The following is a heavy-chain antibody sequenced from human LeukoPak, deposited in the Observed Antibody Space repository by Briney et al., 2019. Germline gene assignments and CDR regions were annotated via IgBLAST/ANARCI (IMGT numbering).Heavy chain of an antibody. J-gene: IGHJ4*02. CDR1: GGSISSSSYY. V-gene: IGHV4-39*01. Sequence: SETLSLTCTVSGGSISSSSYYWGWIRQPPGKGLEWIGSIYYSGSTYYNPSLKSRVTISVDTFKNQFSLKLSSVTAADTAVYYCARQNWESGDYWGQGTLVTVSS. CDR3: ARQNWESGDY. CDR2: IYYSGST. D-gene: IGHD7-27*01.